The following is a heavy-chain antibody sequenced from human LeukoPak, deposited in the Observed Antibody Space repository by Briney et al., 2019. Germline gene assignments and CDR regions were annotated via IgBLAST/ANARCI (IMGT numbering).Heavy chain of an antibody. CDR2: INNDGRST. D-gene: IGHD2-15*01. V-gene: IGHV3-74*01. CDR1: GFTFSFYW. CDR3: ARDNEYCTGGTCRLDY. Sequence: QPGGSLRLSCASSGFTFSFYWMHWVRQAPGKGLVWVSRINNDGRSTSYAGSVKGRFTISRDNAKNTLYLQMNSLRAEDTAVYYCARDNEYCTGGTCRLDYWGQGVLVTVSS. J-gene: IGHJ4*02.